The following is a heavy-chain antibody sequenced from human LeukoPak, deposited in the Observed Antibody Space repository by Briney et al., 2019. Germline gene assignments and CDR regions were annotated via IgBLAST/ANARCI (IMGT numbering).Heavy chain of an antibody. J-gene: IGHJ3*02. CDR3: AKLESSSSDAFDI. CDR2: IYYSGST. D-gene: IGHD2-2*01. CDR1: GGSISSGDYY. V-gene: IGHV4-30-4*08. Sequence: PSQTLSLTCTVSGGSISSGDYYWSWIRQPPGKGLEWIGYIYYSGSTYYNPSLKSRVTISVDTSKNQFSLKLSSVTAADTAVYYCAKLESSSSDAFDIWGQGTMVTVSS.